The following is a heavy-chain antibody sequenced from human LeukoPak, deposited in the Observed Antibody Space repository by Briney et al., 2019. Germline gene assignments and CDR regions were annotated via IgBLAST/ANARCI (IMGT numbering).Heavy chain of an antibody. Sequence: ASVKVSCKVSGYTLTELSMHWVRQAPGKGLEWMGGFDPEDGETIYAQEFQGRVTMTEDTSTDTAYMELSSLRSEDTAVYYCATDGFPTVTTRGEAFDIWGQGTMVTVSS. J-gene: IGHJ3*02. CDR2: FDPEDGET. D-gene: IGHD4-17*01. V-gene: IGHV1-24*01. CDR1: GYTLTELS. CDR3: ATDGFPTVTTRGEAFDI.